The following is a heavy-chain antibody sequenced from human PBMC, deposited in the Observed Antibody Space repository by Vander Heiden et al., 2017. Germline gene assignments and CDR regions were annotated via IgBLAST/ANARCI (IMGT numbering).Heavy chain of an antibody. J-gene: IGHJ2*01. Sequence: QVQLVQSGAEVKKPGASVKVSCTASGYTFTSYYMHWVRQAPGQGLEWMGIINPSGGSTSYAQKFQGRVTMTRDTSTSTVYMELSSLRSEDTAVYYCARDSSGKWYFDLWGRGTLVTVSS. CDR1: GYTFTSYY. V-gene: IGHV1-46*03. CDR2: INPSGGST. D-gene: IGHD6-19*01. CDR3: ARDSSGKWYFDL.